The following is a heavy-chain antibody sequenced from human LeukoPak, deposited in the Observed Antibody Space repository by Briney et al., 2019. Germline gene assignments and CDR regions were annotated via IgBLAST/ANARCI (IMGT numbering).Heavy chain of an antibody. CDR3: ARVSTYDAFDI. CDR1: GFTFSSYG. CDR2: ISSSSYI. J-gene: IGHJ3*02. V-gene: IGHV3-21*01. Sequence: GRSLRLSCAASGFTFSSYGMNWVRQAPGKGLEWVSSISSSSYIYYADSVKGRFTISRDNAKNSLYLQMNSLRAEDTAVYCCARVSTYDAFDIWGQGAMVTVSS.